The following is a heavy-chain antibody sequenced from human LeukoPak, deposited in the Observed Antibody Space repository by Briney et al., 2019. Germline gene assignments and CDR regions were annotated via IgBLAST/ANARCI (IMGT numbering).Heavy chain of an antibody. D-gene: IGHD3-22*01. V-gene: IGHV1-2*02. CDR1: GYTFTGCY. CDR2: INPNSGGT. CDR3: ARDVGYDSSGYYLY. Sequence: ASVKVSCKASGYTFTGCYMHWVRQAPGQGLEWMGWINPNSGGTNYAQKFQGRVTMTRDTSISTAYMELSRLRSDDTAVYYCARDVGYDSSGYYLYWGQGTLVTVSS. J-gene: IGHJ4*02.